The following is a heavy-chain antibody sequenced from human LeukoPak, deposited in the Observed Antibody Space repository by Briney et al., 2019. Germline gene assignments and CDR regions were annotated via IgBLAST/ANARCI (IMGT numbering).Heavy chain of an antibody. D-gene: IGHD2-2*03. CDR1: GGTFSTYA. V-gene: IGHV1-69*13. CDR2: IIPIFGTA. Sequence: ASVKVSCNASGGTFSTYAISWVRQAPGQGLEWMGGIIPIFGTAKYAQKLQGRVTITADESTSTAYMEVSSLRSEDTAVYFCARVGYCISPNCFLGAFDIWGQGTLVTVSS. J-gene: IGHJ3*02. CDR3: ARVGYCISPNCFLGAFDI.